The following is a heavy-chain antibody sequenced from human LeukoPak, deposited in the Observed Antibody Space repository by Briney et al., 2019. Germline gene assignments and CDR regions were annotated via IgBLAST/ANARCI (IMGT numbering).Heavy chain of an antibody. CDR3: ARGLRYSSGWYRD. CDR2: INHSGST. CDR1: GGSFSGYY. Sequence: SETLSLTCAVYGGSFSGYYWSWIRQPPGKGLEWIGEINHSGSTNYNPSLKSRVTTSVDTSKNQFSLKLSSVTAADTAVYYCARGLRYSSGWYRDWGQGTLVTVSS. V-gene: IGHV4-34*01. D-gene: IGHD6-19*01. J-gene: IGHJ4*02.